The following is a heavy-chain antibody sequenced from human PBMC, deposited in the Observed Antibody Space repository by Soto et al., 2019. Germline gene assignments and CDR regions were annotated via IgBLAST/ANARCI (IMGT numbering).Heavy chain of an antibody. Sequence: EAQLVESGGGVAQPGRSLRLSCEGSGYSFDDYAMHWVRQAPGKGLEWVSGISWNSNRVAYADSVKGRFSISRDNVLNALYLEMNSRRPEDTAFYYWAKEFNRLLWFGDFFNMDVGGKGATVTVS. J-gene: IGHJ6*03. D-gene: IGHD3-10*01. CDR1: GYSFDDYA. V-gene: IGHV3-9*01. CDR3: AKEFNRLLWFGDFFNMDV. CDR2: ISWNSNRV.